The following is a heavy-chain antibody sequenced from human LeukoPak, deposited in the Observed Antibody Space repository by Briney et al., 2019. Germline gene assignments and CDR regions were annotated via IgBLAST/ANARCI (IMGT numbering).Heavy chain of an antibody. CDR3: ARALPHSGASLGVDFDY. D-gene: IGHD1-26*01. CDR2: INPNSDAA. J-gene: IGHJ4*02. Sequence: GASVKVSCKASGYSFTDYYMHWVRQAPGQGLEWMGWINPNSDAANSAQKFQGRVTMTRDTSIRAAHMEMRRLKSDDTAVYYCARALPHSGASLGVDFDYWGQGTLVTVSS. CDR1: GYSFTDYY. V-gene: IGHV1-2*02.